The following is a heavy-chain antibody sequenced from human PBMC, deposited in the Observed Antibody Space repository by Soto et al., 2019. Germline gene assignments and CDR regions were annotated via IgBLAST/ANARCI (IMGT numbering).Heavy chain of an antibody. J-gene: IGHJ5*02. D-gene: IGHD6-13*01. Sequence: PSETLSLTCTVSGGSISSGGYYWSWIRQHPGKGLEWIGYIYYSGSTYYNPSLKSRVTISVDTSKNQFSLKLSSVTAADTAVYYCARGSSLVSQRYSSSWSLDPWGQGTMVTVSS. V-gene: IGHV4-31*03. CDR3: ARGSSLVSQRYSSSWSLDP. CDR2: IYYSGST. CDR1: GGSISSGGYY.